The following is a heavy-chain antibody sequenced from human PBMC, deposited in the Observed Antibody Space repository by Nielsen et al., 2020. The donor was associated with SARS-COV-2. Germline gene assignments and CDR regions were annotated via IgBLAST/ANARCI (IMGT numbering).Heavy chain of an antibody. CDR3: AKDRGPVMVRRVRLFDY. V-gene: IGHV3-30*18. Sequence: GESLKISCAASGFTFSSYGMHWVRQAPGKGLEWVAVISYDGSNKYYADSVKGRFTISRDNSKNTLYLQMNSLRAEDTAVYYCAKDRGPVMVRRVRLFDYWGQGTLVTVSS. D-gene: IGHD3-10*01. CDR2: ISYDGSNK. CDR1: GFTFSSYG. J-gene: IGHJ4*02.